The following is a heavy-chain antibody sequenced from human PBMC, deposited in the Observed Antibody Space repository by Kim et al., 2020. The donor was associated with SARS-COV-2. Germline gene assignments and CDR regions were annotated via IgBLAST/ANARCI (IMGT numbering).Heavy chain of an antibody. V-gene: IGHV6-1*01. CDR2: TYYRSKWSI. Sequence: SQTLSLTCAISGDSVSSNSAAWNWIRQSPSRGLEWLGRTYYRSKWSIDYAVSVKSRITLNPDTSKNQFSLQLNSVTPEDTAVYYCARSKWYLYYYTVMDGWGQGGTITDSS. CDR1: GDSVSSNSAA. CDR3: ARSKWYLYYYTVMDG. J-gene: IGHJ6*02. D-gene: IGHD2-2*01.